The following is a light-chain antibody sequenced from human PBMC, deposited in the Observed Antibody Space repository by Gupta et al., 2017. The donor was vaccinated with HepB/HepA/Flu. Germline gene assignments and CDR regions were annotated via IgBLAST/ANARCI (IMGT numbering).Light chain of an antibody. CDR1: QSVLSSSNNKNS. V-gene: IGKV4-1*01. CDR2: WAS. CDR3: QQYYSLPLT. J-gene: IGKJ4*01. Sequence: DIVMTQSPDSLAVSLGERATINCKSSQSVLSSSNNKNSLTWYQQKPGQPPKLLIYWASTRESGVPDRFSGSGSGTDFTLTISSLQAEDVAVYYCQQYYSLPLTFGGGTKVEIK.